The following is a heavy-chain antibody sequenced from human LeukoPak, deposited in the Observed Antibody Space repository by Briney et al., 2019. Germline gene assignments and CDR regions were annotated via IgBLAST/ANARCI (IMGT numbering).Heavy chain of an antibody. D-gene: IGHD6-6*01. Sequence: PGGSLRLSCAASGFTFSSYGMHWVRQAPGKGLEWVAFIRYDGSNKYYADSVKGRFTISRDNSKNTLYLQMNSLRAEDTAVYYCVSGYSSSSPPDYWGQGTLVTVSS. V-gene: IGHV3-30*02. CDR1: GFTFSSYG. J-gene: IGHJ4*02. CDR2: IRYDGSNK. CDR3: VSGYSSSSPPDY.